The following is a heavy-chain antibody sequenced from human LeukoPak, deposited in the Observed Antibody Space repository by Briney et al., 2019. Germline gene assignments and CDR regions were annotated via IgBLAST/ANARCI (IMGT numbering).Heavy chain of an antibody. CDR2: ISSGSSYI. V-gene: IGHV3-21*01. CDR1: GFTFSDYT. Sequence: PGGSLRLSCAASGFTFSDYTMNWVRQAPGKGLEWVSSISSGSSYIYSADSVKGRFTISRDNAKNSLYLQLNSLTAEDTAVCYCARDRRSSFFAMDVWGQGTTVTVSS. J-gene: IGHJ6*02. CDR3: ARDRRSSFFAMDV. D-gene: IGHD6-13*01.